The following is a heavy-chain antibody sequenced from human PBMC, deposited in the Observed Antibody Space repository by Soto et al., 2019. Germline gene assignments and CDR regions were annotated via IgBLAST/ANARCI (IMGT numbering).Heavy chain of an antibody. V-gene: IGHV1-69*13. CDR3: ARAGYYYDSSGYYYALAHYYYGMDV. CDR1: GGTFSSYA. J-gene: IGHJ6*02. CDR2: IIPIFGTA. D-gene: IGHD3-22*01. Sequence: ASVKVSCKASGGTFSSYAISWVRQAPGQGLEWMGGIIPIFGTANYAQKFQGRVTITADESTSTAYMELSSLRSEDTAVYYCARAGYYYDSSGYYYALAHYYYGMDVWGQGTTVTVSS.